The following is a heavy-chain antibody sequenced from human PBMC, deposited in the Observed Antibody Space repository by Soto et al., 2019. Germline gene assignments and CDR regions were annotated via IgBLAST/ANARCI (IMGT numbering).Heavy chain of an antibody. V-gene: IGHV4-31*01. CDR1: GGSISSGGYY. J-gene: IGHJ4*02. CDR3: ARDRGPWTNFDY. CDR2: IYYSGST. Sequence: QVQLQESGPGLVKPSQTLSLTCSVSGGSISSGGYYWSWIRQHPGKGLEWIGYIYYSGSTYYNPSLKSLVTISVDTSKNQFSLKLSSVTAADTAVYYCARDRGPWTNFDYWGQGTLVTVSS. D-gene: IGHD1-26*01.